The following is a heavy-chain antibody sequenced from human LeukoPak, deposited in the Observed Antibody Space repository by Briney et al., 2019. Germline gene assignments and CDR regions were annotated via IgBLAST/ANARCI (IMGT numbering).Heavy chain of an antibody. CDR1: GFSFSSYA. Sequence: GGSLRLSCAASGFSFSSYAMSWVRQAPGKGLEWVSAISASGGTTYYADSVKGRFTISRDNSKNTLYLQMNSLRAEDTAVYFCANEYYYGSGSYESRYFDYWGQGTLVTVSS. J-gene: IGHJ4*02. CDR2: ISASGGTT. V-gene: IGHV3-23*01. D-gene: IGHD3-10*01. CDR3: ANEYYYGSGSYESRYFDY.